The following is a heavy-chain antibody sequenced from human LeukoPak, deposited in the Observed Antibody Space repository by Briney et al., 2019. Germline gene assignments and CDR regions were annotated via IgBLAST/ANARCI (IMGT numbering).Heavy chain of an antibody. Sequence: SETLSLTCTVSGGSISSSSYYWGWIRQPPGKGLEWIGSIYYSGSTYYNPSLKSRVTISVDTSKNQFSLKLSSVTAADTAVYYCARHLHCSSTSCYHDVRGVFDYWGQGTLVTVSS. CDR2: IYYSGST. V-gene: IGHV4-39*01. D-gene: IGHD2-2*01. CDR1: GGSISSSSYY. J-gene: IGHJ4*02. CDR3: ARHLHCSSTSCYHDVRGVFDY.